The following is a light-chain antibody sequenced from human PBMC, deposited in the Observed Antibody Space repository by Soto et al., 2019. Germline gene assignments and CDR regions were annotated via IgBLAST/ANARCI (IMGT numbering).Light chain of an antibody. Sequence: SYELTQPPSVSVAPGQTARITCGGDNIGSKTVHWYQQKSGQAPVLVVYDDSDRPSGIPERFSGSNSGNTATLTISGVEVGDEADYFCQVWDSSSNHYVFGTGTKVTVL. CDR3: QVWDSSSNHYV. V-gene: IGLV3-21*02. J-gene: IGLJ1*01. CDR2: DDS. CDR1: NIGSKT.